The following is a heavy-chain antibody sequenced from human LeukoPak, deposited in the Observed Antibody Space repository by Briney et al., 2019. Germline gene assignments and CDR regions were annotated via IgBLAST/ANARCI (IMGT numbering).Heavy chain of an antibody. D-gene: IGHD4/OR15-4a*01. V-gene: IGHV4-34*01. CDR2: INHSGST. Sequence: PSETLSLTCAVYGGSLSGYYWSWIRQPPGKGLEWIGEINHSGSTNYNPSLKSRVTLSVDTSKNQFSLKLSSVTAADTAVYYCATRGLTTEYNWFDPWGQGTLVTVSS. J-gene: IGHJ5*02. CDR1: GGSLSGYY. CDR3: ATRGLTTEYNWFDP.